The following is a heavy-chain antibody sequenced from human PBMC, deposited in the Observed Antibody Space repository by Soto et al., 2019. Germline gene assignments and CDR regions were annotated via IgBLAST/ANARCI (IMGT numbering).Heavy chain of an antibody. Sequence: ETLSLTCTVSGGSVSSGSYYWSWIRQPPGKGLEWIGYIYYSGSTNYNPSLKSRVTISVDTSKNQFSLKLSSVTAADTAVYYCARDGVNRRFDPWGQGTLVTVSS. CDR3: ARDGVNRRFDP. CDR2: IYYSGST. D-gene: IGHD3-16*01. V-gene: IGHV4-61*01. J-gene: IGHJ5*02. CDR1: GGSVSSGSYY.